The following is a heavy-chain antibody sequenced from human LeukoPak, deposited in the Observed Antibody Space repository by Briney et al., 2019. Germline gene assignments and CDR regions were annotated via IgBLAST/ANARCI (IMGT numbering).Heavy chain of an antibody. D-gene: IGHD6-19*01. CDR1: GYSISSSSYY. CDR3: ARRRSSGWYGLWDY. J-gene: IGHJ4*02. Sequence: SETLSLTCTVSGYSISSSSYYWGWIRQPPGKGLEWIGSIYYSGSTYYNPSLKSRVTISVDTSKNQFSLKLSSVTAADTAVYYCARRRSSGWYGLWDYWGQGTLVTVSS. CDR2: IYYSGST. V-gene: IGHV4-39*07.